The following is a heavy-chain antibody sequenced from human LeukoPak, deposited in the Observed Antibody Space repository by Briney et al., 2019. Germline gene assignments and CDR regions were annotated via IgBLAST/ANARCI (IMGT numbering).Heavy chain of an antibody. CDR1: GDSISSYY. J-gene: IGHJ4*02. V-gene: IGHV4-59*08. CDR2: IYYSGST. D-gene: IGHD6-13*01. Sequence: SETLSLTCTVSGDSISSYYWSCIRQPPGKGLEWIGYIYYSGSTNYNPSLKSRLTISVDTSKNQFSLKLSSVTAADTAVYYCASLHIVAADNYFDYWGQGTLVTVSS. CDR3: ASLHIVAADNYFDY.